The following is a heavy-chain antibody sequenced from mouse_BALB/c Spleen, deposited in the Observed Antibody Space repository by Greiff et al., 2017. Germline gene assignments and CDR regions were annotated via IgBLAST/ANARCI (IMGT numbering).Heavy chain of an antibody. CDR2: IWAGGST. V-gene: IGHV2-9*02. Sequence: QVQLKQSGPGLVAPSQSLSITCTVSGFSLTSYGVHWVRQPPGKGLEWLGVIWAGGSTNYNSALMSRLSISKDNSKSQVFLKMNSLQTDDTAMYYCARNYGNYGYAMDYWGQGTTLTVSS. D-gene: IGHD2-1*01. CDR3: ARNYGNYGYAMDY. CDR1: GFSLTSYG. J-gene: IGHJ2*01.